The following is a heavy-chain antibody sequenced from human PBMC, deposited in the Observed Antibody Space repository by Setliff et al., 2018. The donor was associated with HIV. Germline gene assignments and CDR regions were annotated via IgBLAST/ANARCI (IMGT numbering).Heavy chain of an antibody. Sequence: SETLSLTCAVSAGSISSYYWSWIRQPPGKGLEWIGYVFYSGSANYNPSLKSRVTISVDTSKNQFSLKLSSVTAADTAVYYCARHDSGGYYSLDYWGQGTLGTVS. CDR2: VFYSGSA. CDR3: ARHDSGGYYSLDY. V-gene: IGHV4-59*08. J-gene: IGHJ4*02. D-gene: IGHD3-22*01. CDR1: AGSISSYY.